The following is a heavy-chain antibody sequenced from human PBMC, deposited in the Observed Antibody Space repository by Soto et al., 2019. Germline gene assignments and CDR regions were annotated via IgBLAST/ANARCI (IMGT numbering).Heavy chain of an antibody. V-gene: IGHV4-59*08. CDR3: ARRPHGYSSLTWLDP. D-gene: IGHD6-19*01. Sequence: SETLSLTCTVSGGSISSYYWSWIRQPPGKGLEWIGYIYYSGSTNYNPSLKSRVTISVDTSKNQFSLKVSSVTAADTAVYYCARRPHGYSSLTWLDPWGQGTLVTVSS. CDR2: IYYSGST. CDR1: GGSISSYY. J-gene: IGHJ5*02.